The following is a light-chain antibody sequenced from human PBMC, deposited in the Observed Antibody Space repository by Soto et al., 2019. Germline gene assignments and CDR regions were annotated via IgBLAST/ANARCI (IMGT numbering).Light chain of an antibody. J-gene: IGKJ1*01. CDR1: QSVSSY. CDR2: DVS. Sequence: EIVLTQSPATLSLSPGERATLSCRASQSVSSYLAWYQQKPGQAPRLLIYDVSNSATGIPARFSGSGSGTDFSLTTSSLEPEDFAVYYCQQRSHWPRTFGQGTKVEIK. V-gene: IGKV3-11*01. CDR3: QQRSHWPRT.